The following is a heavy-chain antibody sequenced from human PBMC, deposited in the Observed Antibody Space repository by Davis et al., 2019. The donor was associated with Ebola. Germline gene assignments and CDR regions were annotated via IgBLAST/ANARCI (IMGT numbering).Heavy chain of an antibody. CDR2: ISSSSSTI. D-gene: IGHD2-2*01. J-gene: IGHJ6*02. V-gene: IGHV3-48*02. CDR3: ARDVLWLVPAAGDMDV. CDR1: GFTFSSYS. Sequence: GGSLRLSCAASGFTFSSYSMNWVRQAPGKGLEWVSYISSSSSTIYYADSVKGRFTISRDNAKNSLYLQMNSLRDEDTAVYYCARDVLWLVPAAGDMDVWGQGTTVTVSS.